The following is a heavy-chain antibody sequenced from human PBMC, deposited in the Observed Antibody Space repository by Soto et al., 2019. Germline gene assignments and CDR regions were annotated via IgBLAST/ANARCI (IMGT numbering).Heavy chain of an antibody. Sequence: GGSLRLSCAAPGFTFSSYAMNWVRQAPGKGLEWVSAISGSGGSTYYADSVKGRFTISRDSSKNTLYLQMNSLRAEDTAVYYCAKGNSWSPALVLDIWGQGTMVTVS. CDR2: ISGSGGST. D-gene: IGHD1-7*01. CDR1: GFTFSSYA. V-gene: IGHV3-23*01. CDR3: AKGNSWSPALVLDI. J-gene: IGHJ3*02.